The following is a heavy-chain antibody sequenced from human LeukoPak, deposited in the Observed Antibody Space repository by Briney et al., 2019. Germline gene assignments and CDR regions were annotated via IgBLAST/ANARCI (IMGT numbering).Heavy chain of an antibody. D-gene: IGHD2-2*02. J-gene: IGHJ4*02. CDR3: AVAIPYTYYFDY. CDR1: GGSISSYY. CDR2: IYYSGST. Sequence: LETLSLTCTVSGGSISSYYWSWIRQPPGKGLEWIGYIYYSGSTNYNPSLKSRVTISVDTSKNQFSLKLSSVTAADTAVYYCAVAIPYTYYFDYWGQGTLVTVSS. V-gene: IGHV4-59*01.